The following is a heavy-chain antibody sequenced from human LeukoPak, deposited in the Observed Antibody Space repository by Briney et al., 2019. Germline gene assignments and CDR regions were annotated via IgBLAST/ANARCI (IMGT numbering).Heavy chain of an antibody. Sequence: SVKVSCKASGGTFSSYAISWVRQAPGQGLEWMGGIIPIFGTANYAQKFQGRVTITADKSTSTAYMELSGLRSEDTAVYYCARGGFRHYYDSSGYYDYWGQGTLVTVSS. CDR2: IIPIFGTA. D-gene: IGHD3-22*01. CDR1: GGTFSSYA. CDR3: ARGGFRHYYDSSGYYDY. J-gene: IGHJ4*02. V-gene: IGHV1-69*06.